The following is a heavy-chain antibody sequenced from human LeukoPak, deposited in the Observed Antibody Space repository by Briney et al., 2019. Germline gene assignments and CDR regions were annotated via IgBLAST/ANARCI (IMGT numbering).Heavy chain of an antibody. V-gene: IGHV1-3*03. D-gene: IGHD3-9*01. J-gene: IGHJ4*02. Sequence: GASVKVSCKASGYTFSSYAIHWVRQAPGQGLEWMGWINAGNGNSKYSQEFQGRVTITRDTSASTAYMELSSLRSEDMGVYYWARSRLGAHILAGFYNIQHFDYWGQGTLVTVSS. CDR1: GYTFSSYA. CDR2: INAGNGNS. CDR3: ARSRLGAHILAGFYNIQHFDY.